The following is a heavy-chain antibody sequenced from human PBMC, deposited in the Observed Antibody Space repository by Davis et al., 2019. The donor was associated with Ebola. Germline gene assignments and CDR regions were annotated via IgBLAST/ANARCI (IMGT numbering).Heavy chain of an antibody. J-gene: IGHJ4*02. CDR1: GGSISSSNW. V-gene: IGHV4-4*02. CDR3: ARDLRYDSSGYSPLGY. Sequence: MPSETLSLTCAVSGGSISSSNWWSWVRQPPGKGLEWIGEIYHSGSTNYNPSLKSRVTISVDKSKNQFSLKLSSVTAADTAVYYCARDLRYDSSGYSPLGYWGQGTLVTVSS. D-gene: IGHD3-22*01. CDR2: IYHSGST.